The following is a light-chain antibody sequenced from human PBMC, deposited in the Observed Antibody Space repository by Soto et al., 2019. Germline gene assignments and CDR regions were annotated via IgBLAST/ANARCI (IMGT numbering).Light chain of an antibody. CDR1: QSVNAS. J-gene: IGKJ1*01. Sequence: VLTQSPVNLSLSPGERAALSWKASQSVNASLAWYQQKPGQAPRLLIYDASVRATGIPARFSSSWSRTDFTLTISSIEPEDSAVYYCQQHLGRHTFGQGTKVDIK. V-gene: IGKV3-11*01. CDR3: QQHLGRHT. CDR2: DAS.